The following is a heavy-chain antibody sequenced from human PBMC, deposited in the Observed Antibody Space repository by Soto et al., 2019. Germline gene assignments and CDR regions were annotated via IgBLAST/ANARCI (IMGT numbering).Heavy chain of an antibody. D-gene: IGHD2-15*01. Sequence: QVQLVESAGGVVQPGRSLKLSCAASGFTFRSYGMHWVRQAPSKGLEWVAVISYDGSNKYYADSVKGRFTISRDNSKNTLYLQMNSLRPEDTAVYYCAKEDSLVVVADYWGQGTLVTVSS. J-gene: IGHJ4*02. V-gene: IGHV3-30*18. CDR1: GFTFRSYG. CDR3: AKEDSLVVVADY. CDR2: ISYDGSNK.